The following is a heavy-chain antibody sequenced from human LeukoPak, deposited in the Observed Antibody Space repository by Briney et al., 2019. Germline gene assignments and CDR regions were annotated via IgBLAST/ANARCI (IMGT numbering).Heavy chain of an antibody. CDR3: AKRACSDIICHSEVGWYFDI. Sequence: GESLKISCKGSGYSFTSYWIGWVRQMPGKGLEWMGLIYPGDSDTRYSPSFQGQVTMSADMSISTAYLQWSSLRASDTAVYYRAKRACSDIICHSEVGWYFDIGGRGTLVTVSS. CDR2: IYPGDSDT. D-gene: IGHD2-15*01. J-gene: IGHJ2*01. V-gene: IGHV5-51*01. CDR1: GYSFTSYW.